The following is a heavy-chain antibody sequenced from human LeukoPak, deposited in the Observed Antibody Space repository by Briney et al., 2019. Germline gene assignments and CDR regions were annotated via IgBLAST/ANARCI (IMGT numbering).Heavy chain of an antibody. CDR1: GHTFTGYF. J-gene: IGHJ4*02. Sequence: GASVKVSCKASGHTFTGYFIHWVRQAPGQGLEWMGWINPNNGGTNYAQKFQGRVTMTRDTSISTAYMELSRLRSDDTAVYYCARDERYDSSGYPFDYWGQGTLVTVSS. CDR3: ARDERYDSSGYPFDY. D-gene: IGHD3-22*01. V-gene: IGHV1-2*02. CDR2: INPNNGGT.